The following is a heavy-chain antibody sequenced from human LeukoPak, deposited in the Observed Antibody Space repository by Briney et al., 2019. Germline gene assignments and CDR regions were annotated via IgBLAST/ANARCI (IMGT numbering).Heavy chain of an antibody. Sequence: GASVRLSCAASGYTFTDYCMNWVRQAPGQGLEWMAYINPNDGETNYVEKLQGRVTMTSDNSISTAHMEVSRLRSDDTAVYYCARANFLYCSSTTCLFDYWGQGTLVTVSS. J-gene: IGHJ4*02. CDR2: INPNDGET. CDR1: GYTFTDYC. V-gene: IGHV1-2*02. CDR3: ARANFLYCSSTTCLFDY. D-gene: IGHD2-2*01.